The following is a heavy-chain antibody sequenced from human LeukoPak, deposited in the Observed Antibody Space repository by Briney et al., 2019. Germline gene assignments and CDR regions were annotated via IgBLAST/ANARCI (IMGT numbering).Heavy chain of an antibody. CDR3: ARTMVHGISDAFVI. Sequence: GESLKISCKGSGYSFPTYWIAWVRKLPGKGLEWMGIIYPGDSDTRYSPTFQGQVTISADKSISTAYLQWSSLKASDTAMYYCARTMVHGISDAFVIWGQGTMVTVSS. J-gene: IGHJ3*02. CDR2: IYPGDSDT. V-gene: IGHV5-51*01. CDR1: GYSFPTYW. D-gene: IGHD3-10*01.